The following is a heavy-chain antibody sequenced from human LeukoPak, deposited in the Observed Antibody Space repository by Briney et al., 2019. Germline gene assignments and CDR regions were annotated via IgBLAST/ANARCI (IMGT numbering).Heavy chain of an antibody. Sequence: SETLSLTCTASAGSIINYYWSWIRQPPGKGLEWIGYIYYSGSTNYNPSLKSRVTTSVDTSKKQVSMNLSSVTAADTAVYYCARVAARYVGMDVWGQGTTVTVSS. V-gene: IGHV4-59*01. J-gene: IGHJ6*02. CDR3: ARVAARYVGMDV. CDR2: IYYSGST. D-gene: IGHD6-6*01. CDR1: AGSIINYY.